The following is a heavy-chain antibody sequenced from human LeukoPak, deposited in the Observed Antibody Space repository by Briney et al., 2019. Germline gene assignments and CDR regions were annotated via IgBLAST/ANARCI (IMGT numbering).Heavy chain of an antibody. J-gene: IGHJ4*02. CDR1: GFTFGDYA. D-gene: IGHD2-2*01. CDR3: ASAEYCSSTNCSPFDY. V-gene: IGHV3-30-3*01. Sequence: GGSLRLSCTASGFTFGDYAMSWVRQAPGKGLEWVAAISYDGSNKYYADSVKGRFTISRDNSKNTLYLQMNSLRAEDTAVYYCASAEYCSSTNCSPFDYWGQGTLVTVSS. CDR2: ISYDGSNK.